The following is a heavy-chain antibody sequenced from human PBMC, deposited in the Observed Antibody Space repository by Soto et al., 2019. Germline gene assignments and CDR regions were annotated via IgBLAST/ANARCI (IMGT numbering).Heavy chain of an antibody. D-gene: IGHD3-10*01. CDR2: LTGSSSNI. CDR1: GFSFRNYA. CDR3: ANGRATYGLLTHDY. Sequence: LRLSCAASGFSFRNYAMSWVRQAPGKGLEWISTLTGSSSNIYYADTVKGRFAISRDNSRNTLYLQMNSLTAEDTAVYHCANGRATYGLLTHDYWGQGTLVTVSS. J-gene: IGHJ4*02. V-gene: IGHV3-23*01.